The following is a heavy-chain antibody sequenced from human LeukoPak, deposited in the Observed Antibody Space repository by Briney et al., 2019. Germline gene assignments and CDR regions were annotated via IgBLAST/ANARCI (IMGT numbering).Heavy chain of an antibody. V-gene: IGHV4-61*02. CDR1: GGSISSGSHY. D-gene: IGHD3-10*01. J-gene: IGHJ4*02. CDR3: AGGGSGSPDFDY. CDR2: IYTSGNT. Sequence: SETLSLTCTVSGGSISSGSHYWSWIRQPAGKGLEWIGRIYTSGNTNYNPSLKSRVTISVDTSKNQFSLKLSSVTAADTAVYYCAGGGSGSPDFDYWGQGTLVTVSS.